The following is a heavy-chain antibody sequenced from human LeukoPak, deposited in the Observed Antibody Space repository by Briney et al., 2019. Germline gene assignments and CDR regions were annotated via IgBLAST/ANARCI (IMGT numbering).Heavy chain of an antibody. D-gene: IGHD2/OR15-2a*01. Sequence: SVKVSCKASGSTFSNSAIQWVRQARGQRLEWIGWIVVGSGNTNYAQKFQERVTITRDMSTSAAYMELSSLRSEDTAIYYCAADVIYESDWGQGTLVTVSS. V-gene: IGHV1-58*02. CDR1: GSTFSNSA. J-gene: IGHJ4*02. CDR2: IVVGSGNT. CDR3: AADVIYESD.